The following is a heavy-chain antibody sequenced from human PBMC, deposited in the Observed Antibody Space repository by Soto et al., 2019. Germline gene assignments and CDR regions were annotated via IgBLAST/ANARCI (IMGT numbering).Heavy chain of an antibody. CDR3: ARGQHGDYFLYFDL. V-gene: IGHV3-13*01. D-gene: IGHD4-17*01. CDR2: IGTAGDT. Sequence: EVQLVESGGGLVQPGGSLRLSCAASGFTFSSYDMHWVRQATGKGLEWVSAIGTAGDTYYPGSVKGRFTISRENAKNSLYLQMNSLRAGDTAVYYWARGQHGDYFLYFDLWGRGTLVTVS. CDR1: GFTFSSYD. J-gene: IGHJ2*01.